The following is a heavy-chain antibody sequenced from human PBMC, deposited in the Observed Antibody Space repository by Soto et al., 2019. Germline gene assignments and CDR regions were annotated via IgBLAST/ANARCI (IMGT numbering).Heavy chain of an antibody. Sequence: EVQLVESGGGLVQPGGSLRLSCEASGFTFSSYWMSWLRQTPGKGLEWVANVKQGGSETYYADSVRGRFTISRDNTKNSLHLQMTSLRAEDTAVYFCARQHHMQSIAPDYWGQGTVVIVSS. V-gene: IGHV3-7*04. CDR3: ARQHHMQSIAPDY. CDR2: VKQGGSET. CDR1: GFTFSSYW. J-gene: IGHJ4*02. D-gene: IGHD2-2*01.